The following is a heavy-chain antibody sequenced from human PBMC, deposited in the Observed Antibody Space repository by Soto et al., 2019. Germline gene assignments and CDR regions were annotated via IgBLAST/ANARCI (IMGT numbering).Heavy chain of an antibody. Sequence: SETLSLTCTVSGGSISSYYWSWIRQPPGKGLEWIGYIYYSGSTNYNPSLKSRVTISVDTSKNQFSLKLSSVTAADTAVYYCARLYGDYFPNWGYFDYWGQGTLVTVSS. J-gene: IGHJ4*02. V-gene: IGHV4-59*01. CDR3: ARLYGDYFPNWGYFDY. CDR1: GGSISSYY. CDR2: IYYSGST. D-gene: IGHD4-17*01.